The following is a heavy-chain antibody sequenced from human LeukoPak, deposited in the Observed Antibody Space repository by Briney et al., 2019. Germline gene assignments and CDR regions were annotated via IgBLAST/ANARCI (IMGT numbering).Heavy chain of an antibody. J-gene: IGHJ4*02. V-gene: IGHV4-59*01. CDR3: ARGHYSSGCRLDY. CDR2: IYYSGST. CDR1: GGPISSYY. D-gene: IGHD6-19*01. Sequence: ASETLSLTCTVSGGPISSYYWSWIRQPPGKGLEWIGYIYYSGSTKYNPSLKSRVTISVDTSKNQFSLKLSSVTAADTAVYYCARGHYSSGCRLDYWGQGTLVTVSS.